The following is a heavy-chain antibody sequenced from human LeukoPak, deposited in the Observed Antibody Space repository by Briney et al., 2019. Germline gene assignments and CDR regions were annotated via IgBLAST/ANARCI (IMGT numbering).Heavy chain of an antibody. J-gene: IGHJ4*02. Sequence: GGSLRLSCAASGFTFSSYAMSWVRQAPGKGLEWVSAISGSGGSTYYADSVKGRFTISRDNSKNTLYLQMNSLRAEGTAVYYCAKESGIVVVITTVYWGQGTLVTVSS. CDR1: GFTFSSYA. CDR2: ISGSGGST. CDR3: AKESGIVVVITTVY. V-gene: IGHV3-23*01. D-gene: IGHD3-22*01.